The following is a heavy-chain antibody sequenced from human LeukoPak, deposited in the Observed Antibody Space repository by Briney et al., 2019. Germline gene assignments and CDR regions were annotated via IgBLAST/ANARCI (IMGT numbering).Heavy chain of an antibody. V-gene: IGHV4-59*01. D-gene: IGHD3-22*01. Sequence: PSETLSLTCTVSGGSLSSYYWSWIRQPPGKGLEWIGYIYYSGSTNYNPSLTSRVTISVDTSKNQFSLKLSSVTAADTAVYYCARVRYYYDSSGYYEPPYFDYWGQGTLVTVSS. J-gene: IGHJ4*02. CDR1: GGSLSSYY. CDR3: ARVRYYYDSSGYYEPPYFDY. CDR2: IYYSGST.